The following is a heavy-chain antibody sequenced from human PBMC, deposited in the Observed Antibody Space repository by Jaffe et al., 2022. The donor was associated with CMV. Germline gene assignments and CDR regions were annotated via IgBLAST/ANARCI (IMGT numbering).Heavy chain of an antibody. J-gene: IGHJ2*01. CDR1: GFTFSSYG. CDR2: ISYDGSNK. D-gene: IGHD6-19*01. CDR3: AKGAVAGPKNSYFDL. Sequence: QVQLVESGGGVVQPGRSLRLSCAASGFTFSSYGMHWVRQAPGKGLEWVAVISYDGSNKYYADSVKGRFTISRDNSKNTLYLQMNSLRAEDTAVYYCAKGAVAGPKNSYFDLWGRGTLVTVSS. V-gene: IGHV3-30*18.